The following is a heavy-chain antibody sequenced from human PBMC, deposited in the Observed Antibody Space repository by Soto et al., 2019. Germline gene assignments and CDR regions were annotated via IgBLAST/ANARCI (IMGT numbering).Heavy chain of an antibody. CDR3: ARGELCFAEFAY. CDR2: IYDSGST. J-gene: IGHJ4*02. CDR1: GGPVSSFY. Sequence: LSLTCTVSGGPVSSFYWSWIRQPPGKGLEWVGYIYDSGSTVYNPSLKTRATISVDTSKNQFSLKLTSVTAADTAVYYCARGELCFAEFAYTGQGTLVTVAS. D-gene: IGHD1-7*01. V-gene: IGHV4-59*02.